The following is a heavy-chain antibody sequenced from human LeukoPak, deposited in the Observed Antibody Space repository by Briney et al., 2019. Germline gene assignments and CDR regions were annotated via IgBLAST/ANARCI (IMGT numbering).Heavy chain of an antibody. V-gene: IGHV1-69*04. CDR2: IIPILGIA. CDR1: GGTFSSYA. CDR3: ARSLDIVVVPAASRLNWFDP. J-gene: IGHJ5*02. D-gene: IGHD2-2*03. Sequence: ASVKVSCKASGGTFSSYAISWVRQAPGQGLEWMGRIIPILGIANYAQKFQGRVTITADKSTSTAYMELSSLRSEDTAMYYCARSLDIVVVPAASRLNWFDPWGQGTLVTVSS.